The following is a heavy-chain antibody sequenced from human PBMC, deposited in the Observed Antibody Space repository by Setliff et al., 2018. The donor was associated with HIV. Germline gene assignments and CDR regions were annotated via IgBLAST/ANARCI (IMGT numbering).Heavy chain of an antibody. J-gene: IGHJ4*02. V-gene: IGHV4-39*07. CDR2: IYHSGFT. CDR1: GGSISSSTYY. Sequence: SETLSLTCSVSGGSISSSTYYWGWIRQPPGQGLEWIGSIYHSGFTYHNPSLKSRVTISIDTSKNQFSLNLTSVTAADTAIYYCARGLDVWGTYRYRNYFDYWGQGTLVTVSS. CDR3: ARGLDVWGTYRYRNYFDY. D-gene: IGHD3-16*02.